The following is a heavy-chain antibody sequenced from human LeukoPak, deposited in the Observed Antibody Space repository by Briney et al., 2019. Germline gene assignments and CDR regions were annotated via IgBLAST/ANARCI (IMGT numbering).Heavy chain of an antibody. CDR3: ARRYYGSGSYGDY. Sequence: GESLKISCKASGYTFSNFWIGWVRQMPGKGSEWMGIIYPGDSSTKYSPSFQGRVAISTDASINTAFLQVNNLEASDTAIYYCARRYYGSGSYGDYWGQGTLVTVSS. CDR2: IYPGDSST. V-gene: IGHV5-51*01. J-gene: IGHJ4*02. D-gene: IGHD3-10*01. CDR1: GYTFSNFW.